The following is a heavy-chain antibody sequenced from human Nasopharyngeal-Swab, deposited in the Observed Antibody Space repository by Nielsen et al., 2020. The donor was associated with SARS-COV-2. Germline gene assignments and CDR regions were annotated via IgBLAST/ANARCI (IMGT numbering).Heavy chain of an antibody. CDR2: ISFGGVTT. J-gene: IGHJ4*02. CDR3: ARDGDYSGWELTDY. V-gene: IGHV3-23*01. Sequence: LSLTCATSGFTFSSYAMSWVRQAPGKGLEWVSGISFGGVTTYYADSVEGRFTISRDNAKNSLYLQMNSLRAEDTAVYYCARDGDYSGWELTDYWGQGTLVTVSS. D-gene: IGHD1-26*01. CDR1: GFTFSSYA.